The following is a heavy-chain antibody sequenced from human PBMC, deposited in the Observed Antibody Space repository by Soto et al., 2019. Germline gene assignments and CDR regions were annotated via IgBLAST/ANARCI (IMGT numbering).Heavy chain of an antibody. CDR1: GFTFDDYA. Sequence: GGSLRLSCAASGFTFDDYAMHWVRQAPGKGLEWVSGLSWNSATIGYADSVKGRFTISRDNAKNSLYLQMTSLGAEDTALYYCVKSKSVVVVTTTGYYFDFWGQGTLVTVSS. V-gene: IGHV3-9*01. CDR3: VKSKSVVVVTTTGYYFDF. J-gene: IGHJ4*02. D-gene: IGHD2-15*01. CDR2: LSWNSATI.